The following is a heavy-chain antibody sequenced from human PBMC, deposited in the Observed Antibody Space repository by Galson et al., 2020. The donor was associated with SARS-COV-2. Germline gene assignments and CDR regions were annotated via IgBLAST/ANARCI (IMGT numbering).Heavy chain of an antibody. J-gene: IGHJ3*02. V-gene: IGHV3-30*04. CDR3: ARDMNGMAGAFDI. CDR2: ISYDGINT. CDR1: GFTFNIYA. Sequence: GGSLRLSCVASGFTFNIYAIHWVRQAPGKGLEWVAVISYDGINTYYEDSVRGRITLSRDNSKNTLYLQMSSLRAEDTAVYYCARDMNGMAGAFDIWGQGTVVTVSS. D-gene: IGHD6-19*01.